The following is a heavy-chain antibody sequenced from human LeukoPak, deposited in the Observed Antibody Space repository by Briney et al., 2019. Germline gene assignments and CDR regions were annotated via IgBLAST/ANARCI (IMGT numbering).Heavy chain of an antibody. J-gene: IGHJ4*02. CDR3: AKRNRYYYDSSGYYYGYYFDY. D-gene: IGHD3-22*01. CDR2: IKEDGSEI. V-gene: IGHV3-7*03. CDR1: GFNFSTYW. Sequence: GGSLRLSCTASGFNFSTYWMTWVRQVPGKGLEWVANIKEDGSEIYYVDAVKGRFSISRDNSKNTLYLQMNSLRAEDTAVYYCAKRNRYYYDSSGYYYGYYFDYWGQGTLVTVSS.